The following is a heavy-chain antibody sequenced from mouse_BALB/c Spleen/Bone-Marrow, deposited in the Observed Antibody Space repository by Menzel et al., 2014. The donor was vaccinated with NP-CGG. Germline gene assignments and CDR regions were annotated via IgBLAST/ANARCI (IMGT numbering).Heavy chain of an antibody. CDR1: GYSFTGYN. CDR2: IDPYYGGI. J-gene: IGHJ3*01. CDR3: ARSIEYRPLTY. Sequence: LQESGPELEKPGASVKISCKASGYSFTGYNMNWVKQTNGKSLEWIGNIDPYYGGISYNQKFKDEATLTVDRSSSTAYMQLKSLTSEDSAVYYCARSIEYRPLTYWGQGTLVTVSA. V-gene: IGHV1-39*01. D-gene: IGHD2-14*01.